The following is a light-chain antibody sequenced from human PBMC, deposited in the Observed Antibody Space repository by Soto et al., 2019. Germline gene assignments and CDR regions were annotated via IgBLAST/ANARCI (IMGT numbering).Light chain of an antibody. Sequence: QSALTQPASVSGSPGQSITISCTGTSSDVGAYNYVSWYRQDPGMAPRLMIYEVRNRPSGISNRFSGSKSGNTASLTISGLQAEDEADYYCSSYTSSSNVVFGGGTKLTVL. V-gene: IGLV2-14*01. CDR1: SSDVGAYNY. CDR2: EVR. CDR3: SSYTSSSNVV. J-gene: IGLJ2*01.